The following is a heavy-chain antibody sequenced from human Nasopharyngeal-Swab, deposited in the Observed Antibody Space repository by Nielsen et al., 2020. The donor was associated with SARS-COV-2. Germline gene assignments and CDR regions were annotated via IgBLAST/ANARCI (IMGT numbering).Heavy chain of an antibody. CDR3: ARRALQDYYFDY. J-gene: IGHJ4*02. V-gene: IGHV3-30*03. CDR2: ASSDGRNK. Sequence: GASLKISCAASGFTFSSYSMNWVRQAPGKGLEWVAVASSDGRNKYYADSVKGRFTVSRDNSKNTLYLQMNSLRAEDTAVYYCARRALQDYYFDYWGQGTLVTVSS. CDR1: GFTFSSYS.